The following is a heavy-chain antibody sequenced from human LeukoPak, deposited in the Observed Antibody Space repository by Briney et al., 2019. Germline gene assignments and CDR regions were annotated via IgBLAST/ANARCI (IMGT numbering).Heavy chain of an antibody. V-gene: IGHV3-48*01. CDR3: ARVSGSYYYYYYYGMDV. CDR1: GSTFSSYS. D-gene: IGHD1-26*01. Sequence: PGGSLRLSCAASGSTFSSYSMTWVRQAPGKGLEWVSYISSSSSTIYYADSVKGRFTISRDNAKNSLYLQMNSLRAEDTAVYYCARVSGSYYYYYYYGMDVWGQGTTVTVSS. J-gene: IGHJ6*02. CDR2: ISSSSSTI.